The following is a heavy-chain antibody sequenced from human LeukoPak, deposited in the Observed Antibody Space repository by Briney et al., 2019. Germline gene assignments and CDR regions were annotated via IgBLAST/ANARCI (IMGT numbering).Heavy chain of an antibody. J-gene: IGHJ6*03. CDR2: ISAYNGNT. Sequence: ASVKVSCKASGYTFTSYGISWVRQAPGQGLEWMGWISAYNGNTNYAQKLQGRVTMTTDTSTSTAYMGLRSLRSDDTAVYYCARAPFWSGHSGYYYYYYMDVWGKGTTVTVSS. D-gene: IGHD3-3*01. CDR3: ARAPFWSGHSGYYYYYYMDV. CDR1: GYTFTSYG. V-gene: IGHV1-18*01.